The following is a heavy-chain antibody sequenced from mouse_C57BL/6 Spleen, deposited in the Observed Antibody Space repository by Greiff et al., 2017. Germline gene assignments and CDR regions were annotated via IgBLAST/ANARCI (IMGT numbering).Heavy chain of an antibody. D-gene: IGHD3-2*02. CDR3: ASQTAQATGLAY. CDR1: GYTFTDYW. V-gene: IGHV1-72*01. CDR2: IDPNSGGT. Sequence: QVQLQQPGAELVKPGASVKLSCKASGYTFTDYWMHWVKQRPGRGLEWIGRIDPNSGGTRYNEKFKSKATMTVDKPSSTAYMQLSSLTSEDSAVDYCASQTAQATGLAYWGQGTLVTVSA. J-gene: IGHJ3*01.